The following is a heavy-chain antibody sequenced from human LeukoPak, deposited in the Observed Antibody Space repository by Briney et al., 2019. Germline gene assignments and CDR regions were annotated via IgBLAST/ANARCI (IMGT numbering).Heavy chain of an antibody. CDR3: ATTATTAGMNWFDP. D-gene: IGHD6-13*01. V-gene: IGHV1-18*01. CDR2: ISAYNGNT. Sequence: GASVKVSCKASGYTFTSYGISWVRQAPGQGLEWMGWISAYNGNTRYAQNLQGRVTLTTDTSRSTAYMEERSLRSDDTAVYYCATTATTAGMNWFDPWGQGTLVTVSS. CDR1: GYTFTSYG. J-gene: IGHJ5*02.